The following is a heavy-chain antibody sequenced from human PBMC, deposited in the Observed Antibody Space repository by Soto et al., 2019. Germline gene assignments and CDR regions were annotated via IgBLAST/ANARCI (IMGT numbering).Heavy chain of an antibody. CDR1: GGTFSSYT. J-gene: IGHJ4*02. CDR3: AREQYGGDPMI. CDR2: IIPILGIA. Sequence: QVQLVQSGAEVKKPGSSVKVSCKASGGTFSSYTISWVRQAPGQGLEWMGRIIPILGIANYAQKFQGRVTITADKATSTVDMELSSLRSEDTAVYYCAREQYGGDPMIWGQGTLVTVSS. V-gene: IGHV1-69*08. D-gene: IGHD2-21*02.